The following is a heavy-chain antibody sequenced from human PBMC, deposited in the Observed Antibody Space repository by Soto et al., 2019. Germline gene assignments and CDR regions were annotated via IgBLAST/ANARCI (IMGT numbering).Heavy chain of an antibody. J-gene: IGHJ6*03. Sequence: GGSLRLSCAASGFTVSSNYMSWVRQAPGKGLEWVSVIYSGGSTYYADSVKGRFTISRHNSKNTLYLQMNSLRAEDTAVYYCATEATGSYYYMDVWGKGTTVTVSS. D-gene: IGHD1-26*01. CDR3: ATEATGSYYYMDV. V-gene: IGHV3-53*04. CDR2: IYSGGST. CDR1: GFTVSSNY.